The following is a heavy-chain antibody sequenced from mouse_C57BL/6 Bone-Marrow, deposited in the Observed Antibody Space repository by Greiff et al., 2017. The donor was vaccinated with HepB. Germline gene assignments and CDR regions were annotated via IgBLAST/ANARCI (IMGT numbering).Heavy chain of an antibody. J-gene: IGHJ1*03. V-gene: IGHV1-64*01. CDR3: AREETGTIWYFDV. D-gene: IGHD4-1*01. CDR1: GYTFTSYW. CDR2: IHPNSGST. Sequence: VQLQHPGAELVKPGASVKLSCKASGYTFTSYWMHWVKQRPGQGLEWIGMIHPNSGSTNYNEKFKSKATLTVDKSSSTAYMQLSSLTSEDSAVYYCAREETGTIWYFDVWGTGTTVTVSS.